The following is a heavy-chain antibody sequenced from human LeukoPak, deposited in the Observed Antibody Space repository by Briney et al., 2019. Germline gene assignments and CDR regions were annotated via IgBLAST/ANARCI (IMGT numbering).Heavy chain of an antibody. CDR2: IHSSGNT. CDR1: GDSTSRGYY. Sequence: SETLSLTCTVSGDSTSRGYYWVWIRQPPGKGLEWIGYIHSSGNTYYNPSLQNRLIISRDTTEDPLSLTLTSVTAADTAVYFCASGYGSGWLDSWGQGTQVTVSS. CDR3: ASGYGSGWLDS. J-gene: IGHJ5*01. V-gene: IGHV4-31*03. D-gene: IGHD5-18*01.